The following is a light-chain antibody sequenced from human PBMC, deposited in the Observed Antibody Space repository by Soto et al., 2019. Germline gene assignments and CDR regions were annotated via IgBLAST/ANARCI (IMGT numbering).Light chain of an antibody. V-gene: IGKV3-15*01. Sequence: EIVMTQSPAILSVSPGDRATLSCRASQSVGRNLAWYQQKPGQAPTLLIYAASTRATGLPARFSGSGSVTDLTLTNSSLQSEDVAGYYCQEYSKWPLFTVGHETRVD. CDR2: AAS. J-gene: IGKJ3*01. CDR1: QSVGRN. CDR3: QEYSKWPLFT.